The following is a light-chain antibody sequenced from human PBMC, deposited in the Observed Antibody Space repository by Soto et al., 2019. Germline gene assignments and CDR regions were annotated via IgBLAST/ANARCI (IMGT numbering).Light chain of an antibody. Sequence: DIRLTQSPSFVSASAGDRVTITCRASQDITKYLAWFQQKPGRAPKLLIYGAFTLQRGVPSRFSGRGSGTEFTLTVSSLQPEDFATYYCQQVDTYPMTFGGGTKVDIK. CDR1: QDITKY. CDR3: QQVDTYPMT. J-gene: IGKJ4*01. V-gene: IGKV1-9*01. CDR2: GAF.